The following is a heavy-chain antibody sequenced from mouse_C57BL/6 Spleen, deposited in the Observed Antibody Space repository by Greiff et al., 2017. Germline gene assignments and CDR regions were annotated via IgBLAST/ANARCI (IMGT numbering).Heavy chain of an antibody. V-gene: IGHV3-6*01. J-gene: IGHJ2*01. CDR1: GYSITSGYY. D-gene: IGHD1-1*01. CDR3: ARGGTTVEFGY. Sequence: VQLKESGPGLVKPSQSLSLTCSVTGYSITSGYYWNWIRQFPGNKLEWMGYISYDGSNNYNPSLKNRISITRDTSKNQFFLKLNSVTTEDTATYYCARGGTTVEFGYWGQGTTLTVSS. CDR2: ISYDGSN.